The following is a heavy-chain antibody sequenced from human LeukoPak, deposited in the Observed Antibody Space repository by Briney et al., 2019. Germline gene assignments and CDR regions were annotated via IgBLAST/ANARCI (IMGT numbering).Heavy chain of an antibody. CDR2: IKQDGSDK. Sequence: GGSLRLSCAVSGFTFSSYWMTWVRQAPGKGLEWVANIKQDGSDKHYVDSVKGRFTISRDNAKNSLYLQMNSLTAEDTAAYYCARDGYSSGSHDYWGQGTLVTVSS. V-gene: IGHV3-7*04. J-gene: IGHJ4*02. CDR1: GFTFSSYW. CDR3: ARDGYSSGSHDY. D-gene: IGHD3-10*01.